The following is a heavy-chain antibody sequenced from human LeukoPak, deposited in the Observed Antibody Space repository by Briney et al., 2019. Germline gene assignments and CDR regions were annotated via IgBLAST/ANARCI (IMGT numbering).Heavy chain of an antibody. CDR3: ASIVVVAADAKNDY. CDR1: GFTFSSYG. CDR2: IRYDGSNK. Sequence: GGSLGLSCAASGFTFSSYGMHWVRQAPGKGLEWVAFIRYDGSNKYYADSVKGRFTISRDNSKNTLYLQMNSLRAEDTAVYYCASIVVVAADAKNDYWGQGTLVTVSS. J-gene: IGHJ4*02. V-gene: IGHV3-30*02. D-gene: IGHD2-15*01.